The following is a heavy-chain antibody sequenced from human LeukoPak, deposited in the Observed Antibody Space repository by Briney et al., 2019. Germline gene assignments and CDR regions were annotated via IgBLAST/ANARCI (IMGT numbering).Heavy chain of an antibody. CDR2: IIPIFGTA. J-gene: IGHJ4*02. CDR1: GGTFSSYA. D-gene: IGHD4-23*01. V-gene: IGHV1-69*01. Sequence: EASVKVSCXASGGTFSSYAISWVRQAPGQGLEWMGGIIPIFGTANYAQKFQGRVTITADESTSTAYMELSSLRSEDTAVYYCARADYGGNPTTDYWGQGTLVTVSS. CDR3: ARADYGGNPTTDY.